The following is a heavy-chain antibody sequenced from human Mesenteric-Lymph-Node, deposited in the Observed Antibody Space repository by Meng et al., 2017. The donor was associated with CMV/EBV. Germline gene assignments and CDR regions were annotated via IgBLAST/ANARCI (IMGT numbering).Heavy chain of an antibody. J-gene: IGHJ6*02. CDR1: GFTFSSYS. CDR2: ISSSSSYI. Sequence: GESLKISCAASGFTFSSYSMNWVRQAPGKGLEWVSSISSSSSYIYYADSVKGRFTISRDNAKNSLYLQMNSLRAEDTAVFYCAKDQKEKAAISPGYNSMDVWGQGTTVTVSS. D-gene: IGHD1-20*01. CDR3: AKDQKEKAAISPGYNSMDV. V-gene: IGHV3-21*01.